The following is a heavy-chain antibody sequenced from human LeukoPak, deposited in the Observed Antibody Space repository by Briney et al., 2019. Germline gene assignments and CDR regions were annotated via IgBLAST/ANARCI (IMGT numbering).Heavy chain of an antibody. CDR2: ISGSGGST. CDR1: GFTFSSYA. J-gene: IGHJ4*02. V-gene: IGHV3-23*01. D-gene: IGHD3-22*01. CDR3: AKAPRKRNGSSGHYQPFDY. Sequence: GGSLRLSCAASGFTFSSYAMSWVRQAPGKGLEWVSAISGSGGSTYYADSVKGRFTISRDNSKNTLYLQMNSLRAEDTAVYYCAKAPRKRNGSSGHYQPFDYWGPGTLVTVSS.